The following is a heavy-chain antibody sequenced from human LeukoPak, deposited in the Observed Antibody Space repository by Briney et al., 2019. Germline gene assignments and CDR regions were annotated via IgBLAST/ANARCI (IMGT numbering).Heavy chain of an antibody. CDR3: AKRPPYYGSGNDYTYFDY. CDR1: AFTFSIYS. D-gene: IGHD3-10*01. CDR2: IISSGRYI. V-gene: IGHV3-21*01. J-gene: IGHJ4*02. Sequence: PGGSLRLSCAPSAFTFSIYSMNWVRQAPGKGLEWVSSIISSGRYIYYADSVKGRFTISRDNAKHSLYLQINSLRAEDTAVYYCAKRPPYYGSGNDYTYFDYWGQGTLVTVSS.